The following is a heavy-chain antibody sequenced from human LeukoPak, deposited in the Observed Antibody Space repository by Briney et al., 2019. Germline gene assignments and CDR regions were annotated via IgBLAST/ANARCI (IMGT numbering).Heavy chain of an antibody. CDR3: ARTVGGSNERSFDS. J-gene: IGHJ4*02. CDR2: INHSGTT. V-gene: IGHV4-34*01. CDR1: GGPFTGYY. Sequence: SETLSLTCAVFGGPFTGYYWTWIRQPPGKGLEWIGEINHSGTTNYNPSLKSRVTISVGTSKNQFSLKLSSVTAADTAVYYCARTVGGSNERSFDSWGQGTLVTVSS. D-gene: IGHD1-26*01.